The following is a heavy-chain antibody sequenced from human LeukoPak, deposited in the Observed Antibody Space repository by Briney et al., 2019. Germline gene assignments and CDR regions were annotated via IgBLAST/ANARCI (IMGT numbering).Heavy chain of an antibody. CDR2: INHSGST. Sequence: PSETLSLTCAVYGGSFSGYYWSWIRQPPGKGLEWIGEINHSGSTNYNPSLKSRVTISVDTSKNQFSLKLSSVTAADTAVYYCARGTSGDYDRFDPWGQGTLVTVSS. D-gene: IGHD3-9*01. J-gene: IGHJ5*02. CDR3: ARGTSGDYDRFDP. V-gene: IGHV4-34*01. CDR1: GGSFSGYY.